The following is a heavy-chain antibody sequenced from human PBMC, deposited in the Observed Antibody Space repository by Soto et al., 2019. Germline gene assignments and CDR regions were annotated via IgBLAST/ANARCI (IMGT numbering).Heavy chain of an antibody. CDR3: LTIPHC. CDR2: IIPILGIA. V-gene: IGHV1-69*02. J-gene: IGHJ4*02. CDR1: GGTFSSYT. Sequence: QVQLVQSGAEVKKPGSSVKVSCKASGGTFSSYTISWVRQAPGQGLEWMGRIIPILGIANYAQKLQGRVTMTADKSTSTAYMAPSSLRSVDTAVYYCLTIPHCWGQGSLVTVSS. D-gene: IGHD4-17*01.